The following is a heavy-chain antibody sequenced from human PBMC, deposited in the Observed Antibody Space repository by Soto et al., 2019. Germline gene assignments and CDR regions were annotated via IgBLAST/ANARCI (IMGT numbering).Heavy chain of an antibody. CDR2: INHSGST. D-gene: IGHD1-1*01. CDR1: GGSFSGYY. CDR3: ARDWRRIADS. Sequence: QVQLQQWGAGLLKPSETLSLTCAVYGGSFSGYYWNWIRQPPGKGLEWIGEINHSGSTNYTPSLQGRVTTSVDTSKTPFSLKLSSVTAADTAVYICARDWRRIADSWGQANVVTVSS. J-gene: IGHJ4*02. V-gene: IGHV4-34*01.